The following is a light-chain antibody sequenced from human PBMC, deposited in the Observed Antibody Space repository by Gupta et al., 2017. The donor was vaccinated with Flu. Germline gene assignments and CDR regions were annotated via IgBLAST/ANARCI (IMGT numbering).Light chain of an antibody. V-gene: IGKV1-5*03. Sequence: PSTLSASVGDRVTIPCRASQSISSWLAWYQQKPGKAPKLLIYKASSLESGVPSRFSGSGSGTEFTLTISSLQPDDFATYYCQQYNSYSWTFGQGTKVEIK. J-gene: IGKJ1*01. CDR2: KAS. CDR3: QQYNSYSWT. CDR1: QSISSW.